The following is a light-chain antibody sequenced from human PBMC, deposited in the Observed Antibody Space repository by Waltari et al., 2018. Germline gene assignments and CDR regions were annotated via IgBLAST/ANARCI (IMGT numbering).Light chain of an antibody. J-gene: IGKJ4*01. V-gene: IGKV1-5*01. Sequence: DIQMTQSPSTLSASVGDRVTITCRASQIIGSLLAWYQQKPGKAPKLLIYDAPSLESGVPSRFSGSGSGTEFTLTINSLQPDDFATYSCQQYYSYFTFGGGAKVEIK. CDR2: DAP. CDR1: QIIGSL. CDR3: QQYYSYFT.